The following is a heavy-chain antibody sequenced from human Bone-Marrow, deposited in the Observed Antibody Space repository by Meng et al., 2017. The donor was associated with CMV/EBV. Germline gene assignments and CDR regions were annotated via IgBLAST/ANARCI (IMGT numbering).Heavy chain of an antibody. J-gene: IGHJ4*02. D-gene: IGHD5-24*01. Sequence: GGSLRLSCAASGFTFSSYEMNWVRQAPGKGLEWVSYISSSGSTIYYADSVKGRFTISRDNAKNSLYLQMNSLRAEDTAVYYCARAQTDGYSSFDYWGQGTLVTVSS. V-gene: IGHV3-48*03. CDR2: ISSSGSTI. CDR3: ARAQTDGYSSFDY. CDR1: GFTFSSYE.